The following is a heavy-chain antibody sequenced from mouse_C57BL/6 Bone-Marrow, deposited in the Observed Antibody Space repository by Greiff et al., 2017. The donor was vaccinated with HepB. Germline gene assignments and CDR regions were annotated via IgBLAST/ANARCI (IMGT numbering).Heavy chain of an antibody. J-gene: IGHJ2*01. V-gene: IGHV10-1*01. D-gene: IGHD2-3*01. CDR2: IRSKSNNYAT. CDR1: GFSFNTYA. Sequence: EVKLMESGGGLVQPKGSLKLSCAASGFSFNTYAMNWVRQAPGKGLEWVARIRSKSNNYATYYADSVKDRFTISRDDSESMLYLQMNNLKTEDTAMYYCVRQEGDDDYSYFDYWGQGTTLTVSS. CDR3: VRQEGDDDYSYFDY.